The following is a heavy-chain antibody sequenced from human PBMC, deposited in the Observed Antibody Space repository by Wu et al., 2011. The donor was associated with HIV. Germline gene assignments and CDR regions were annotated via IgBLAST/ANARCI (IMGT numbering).Heavy chain of an antibody. V-gene: IGHV1-69*06. CDR1: GGTFSNYA. Sequence: QVQLVQSGAEVKKPGSSVKVSCKASGGTFSNYAISWVRQAPGQGLEWMGGTIPVFGTANYAQKFQGRVTITADKSTSTLYMELSSLRSEDTAVYYCAVLKSAGDAFDIWGQGTMVTVSS. CDR2: TIPVFGTA. J-gene: IGHJ3*02. CDR3: AVLKSAGDAFDI.